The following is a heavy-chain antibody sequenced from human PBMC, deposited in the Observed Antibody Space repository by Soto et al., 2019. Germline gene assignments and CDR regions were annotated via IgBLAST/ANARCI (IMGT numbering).Heavy chain of an antibody. J-gene: IGHJ5*02. CDR2: INHSGST. CDR1: GGSFSGYY. V-gene: IGHV4-34*01. D-gene: IGHD3-3*01. CDR3: ARGLMGVVITRWFDP. Sequence: QVQLQQWGAGLLKPSETLSLTCAVYGGSFSGYYWSWIRQPPGKGLEWIGEINHSGSTNYNPSLKSRVNISVDTSKNQFSLKLSSVTAADTAVYYCARGLMGVVITRWFDPWGQGTLVTVSS.